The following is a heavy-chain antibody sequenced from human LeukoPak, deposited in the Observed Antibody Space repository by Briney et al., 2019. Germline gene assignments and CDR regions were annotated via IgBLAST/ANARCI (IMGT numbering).Heavy chain of an antibody. CDR1: GFTFSSYW. CDR3: ARLRSSSWYYFDY. J-gene: IGHJ4*02. CDR2: IKQDGSEK. Sequence: GGSLRLSCTASGFTFSSYWMSWVCQAPGKGLEWVANIKQDGSEKYYVDSVKGRFTISRDNAKNSLYLQMNSLRAEDTAVYYCARLRSSSWYYFDYWGQGTLVTVSS. V-gene: IGHV3-7*01. D-gene: IGHD6-13*01.